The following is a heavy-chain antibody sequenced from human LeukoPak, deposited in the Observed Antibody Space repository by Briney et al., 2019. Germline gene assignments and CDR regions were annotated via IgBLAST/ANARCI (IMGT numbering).Heavy chain of an antibody. Sequence: KPSETLSLTCTVSGGSISSYYWSWIRQPPGKGLEWIGEINHSGSTNYNPSLKSRVTIPVDTSNNQFSLKLSSVTAADTAVYYCARESPNPQDSITIFGVVIGIIYYFDYWGQGTLVTVSS. CDR2: INHSGST. V-gene: IGHV4-34*01. CDR3: ARESPNPQDSITIFGVVIGIIYYFDY. J-gene: IGHJ4*02. D-gene: IGHD3-3*01. CDR1: GGSISSYY.